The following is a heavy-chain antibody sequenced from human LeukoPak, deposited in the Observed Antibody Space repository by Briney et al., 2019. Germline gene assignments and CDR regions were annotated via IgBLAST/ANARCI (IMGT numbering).Heavy chain of an antibody. CDR3: ARDLIVAAGTPDH. Sequence: GGSLRLSCAASGFTFSSYSMNWVRQAPGKGLEWVSYISSSGSTIYYADSVKGRFTISRDNAKNSLYLQMNSLRAEDTAVYYCARDLIVAAGTPDHWGQGTLVTVSS. D-gene: IGHD6-13*01. J-gene: IGHJ4*02. V-gene: IGHV3-48*04. CDR2: ISSSGSTI. CDR1: GFTFSSYS.